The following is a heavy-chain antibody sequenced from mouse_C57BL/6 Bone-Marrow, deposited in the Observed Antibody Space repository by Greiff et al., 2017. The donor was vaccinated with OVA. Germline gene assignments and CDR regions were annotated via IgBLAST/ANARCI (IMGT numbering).Heavy chain of an antibody. J-gene: IGHJ3*01. CDR3: ARVPTYYSNPAWFDY. CDR2: IYPYNGVS. CDR1: GYSFTGYY. Sequence: VQLQQSGPELVKPGASVKISCKASGYSFTGYYMHWVKQSPGNILDWIGYIYPYNGVSSYNQKFKGKATLTVDKSSSTAYMELRRLPSEDSAVYYCARVPTYYSNPAWFDYWGQGTLVTVSA. D-gene: IGHD2-5*01. V-gene: IGHV1-31*01.